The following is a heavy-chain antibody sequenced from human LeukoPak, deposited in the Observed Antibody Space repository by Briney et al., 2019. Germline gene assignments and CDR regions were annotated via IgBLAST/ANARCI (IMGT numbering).Heavy chain of an antibody. Sequence: PSETLSLTCTASGGSISSYYWSWIRQPPGKGLEWIGYIYYSGSTNYNPSLKGRGTISVDTSKNQFSLKLSSVNAADTAVYYCARDRFRAAAGRNYYYMDVWGKGTTVTVSS. CDR1: GGSISSYY. J-gene: IGHJ6*03. V-gene: IGHV4-59*01. D-gene: IGHD6-13*01. CDR3: ARDRFRAAAGRNYYYMDV. CDR2: IYYSGST.